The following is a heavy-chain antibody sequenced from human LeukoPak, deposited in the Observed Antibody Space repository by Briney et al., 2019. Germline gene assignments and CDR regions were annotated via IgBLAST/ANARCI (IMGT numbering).Heavy chain of an antibody. V-gene: IGHV4-59*01. J-gene: IGHJ4*02. CDR1: GGSNSSYY. D-gene: IGHD3-22*01. Sequence: SETLSLTCTVSGGSNSSYYWSWIRQPPGKGLDWIGYIYYSGSTNYNPSLKSRVTISVDTSKNQFSLKLSSVTAADTAVYYCAREENYDSSGYFNYWGQGTLVTVSS. CDR3: AREENYDSSGYFNY. CDR2: IYYSGST.